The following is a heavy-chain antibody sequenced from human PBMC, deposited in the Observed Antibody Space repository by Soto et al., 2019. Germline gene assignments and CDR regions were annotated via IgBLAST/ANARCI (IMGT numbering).Heavy chain of an antibody. CDR1: GGSFSGYY. V-gene: IGHV4-34*01. CDR3: RSGDYYFDY. J-gene: IGHJ4*02. D-gene: IGHD4-17*01. Sequence: TSETLSLTCAVYGGSFSGYYWSWIRQPPGKGLEWIGEINHSGSTNYNPSLKSRVTISVDTSKNQFSLKLSSVTAADTAVYYCRSGDYYFDYWGQGTLVTVSS. CDR2: INHSGST.